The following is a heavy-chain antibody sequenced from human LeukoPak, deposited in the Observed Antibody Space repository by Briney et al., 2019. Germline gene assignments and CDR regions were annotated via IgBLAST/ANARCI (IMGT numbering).Heavy chain of an antibody. CDR2: ISYDGSIK. D-gene: IGHD2-15*01. Sequence: PGGSLRLSCAASGFTFTSYWMIWVRQAPGKGLEWVAIISYDGSIKYYADSLKGRFTISRDNSKNTLYLQMNSLRAEDTAVYYCARGAQTKYCSGGSCYPYYFDYWGQGTLVTVSS. V-gene: IGHV3-30*03. CDR1: GFTFTSYW. CDR3: ARGAQTKYCSGGSCYPYYFDY. J-gene: IGHJ4*02.